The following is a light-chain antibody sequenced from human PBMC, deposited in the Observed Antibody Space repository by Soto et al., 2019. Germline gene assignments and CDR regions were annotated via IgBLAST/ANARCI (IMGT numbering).Light chain of an antibody. CDR2: GAS. CDR3: QQYNNWPPWT. CDR1: QSVSSN. J-gene: IGKJ1*01. Sequence: EIVMTQSPATLSVSPGERATLSCRASQSVSSNFAWYQQKPGQAPRLLIYGASTRATGIPARFSDSGSGTEFTLPISSLQSEDFSVYYCQQYNNWPPWTFGQGTKVEIK. V-gene: IGKV3-15*01.